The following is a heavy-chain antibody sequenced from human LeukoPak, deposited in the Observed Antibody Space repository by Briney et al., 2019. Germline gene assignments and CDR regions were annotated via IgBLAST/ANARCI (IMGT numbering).Heavy chain of an antibody. V-gene: IGHV4-59*01. CDR2: IYYSGST. J-gene: IGHJ6*03. D-gene: IGHD1-14*01. Sequence: SETLSLTCTVSGGSISNYYWSWIRQPPGKGLEWIGYIYYSGSTKYNPSLKSRVTISVDTSKNQFSLKLSSVTAADTAVYYCARGTSHITGQVYYMDVWGKGTTVTISS. CDR1: GGSISNYY. CDR3: ARGTSHITGQVYYMDV.